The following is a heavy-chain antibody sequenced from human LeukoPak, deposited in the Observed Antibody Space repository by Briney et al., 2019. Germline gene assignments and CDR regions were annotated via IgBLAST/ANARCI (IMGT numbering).Heavy chain of an antibody. CDR1: GYTFTGYY. D-gene: IGHD1-26*01. J-gene: IGHJ5*02. CDR3: ARSGLVGNWFDP. Sequence: WASVTVSCKASGYTFTGYYMHWVRQAPGQGREWMGWINPNSGGTNYAQKFQGRVTITRDKSISTAYMVLSRLRSDDTAVYYCARSGLVGNWFDPWGQGTLVTVSS. CDR2: INPNSGGT. V-gene: IGHV1-2*02.